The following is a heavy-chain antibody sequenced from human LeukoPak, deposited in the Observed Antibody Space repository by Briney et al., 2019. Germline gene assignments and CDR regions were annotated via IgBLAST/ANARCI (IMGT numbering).Heavy chain of an antibody. CDR2: IRSKANGGTT. Sequence: GGSLRLSCTASGFTFGDYAMSWFRQAPGKGLEWVGFIRSKANGGTTEYAASVKGRFTISRDDSKSIAYLQMNSLKTEDTAVYYCTRDRDSLEYSSSPDYYYYMDVWGKGTTVTVSS. CDR1: GFTFGDYA. J-gene: IGHJ6*03. D-gene: IGHD6-6*01. V-gene: IGHV3-49*03. CDR3: TRDRDSLEYSSSPDYYYYMDV.